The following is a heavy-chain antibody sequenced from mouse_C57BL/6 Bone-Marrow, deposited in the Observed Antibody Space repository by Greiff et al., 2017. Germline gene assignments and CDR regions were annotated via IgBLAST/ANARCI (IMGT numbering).Heavy chain of an antibody. CDR3: ARHDYDPWFAY. D-gene: IGHD2-4*01. J-gene: IGHJ3*01. CDR1: GYTFTNYC. Sequence: VQLQQSGAELVRPGTSVKMSCTASGYTFTNYCIGWAKQRPGHGLEWIGDIYPGGGYTNYNAKFQGKATLTADKPSSTAYMQFSSLTSEDSAIYYCARHDYDPWFAYWGQGTLVTVSA. V-gene: IGHV1-63*01. CDR2: IYPGGGYT.